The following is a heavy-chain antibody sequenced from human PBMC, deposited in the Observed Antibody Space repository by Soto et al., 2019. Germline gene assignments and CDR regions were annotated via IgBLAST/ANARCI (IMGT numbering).Heavy chain of an antibody. CDR1: GGSISSGGYY. V-gene: IGHV4-31*03. D-gene: IGHD2-8*01. J-gene: IGHJ6*03. CDR3: ARASPVLMVYAKVYYMDV. CDR2: IYYSGST. Sequence: SETLSLTCTVSGGSISSGGYYWSWIRQHPGKGLEWIGYIYYSGSTYYNPSLKSRVTISVDTSKNQFSLKLSSVTAADTAVYYCARASPVLMVYAKVYYMDVWGKGTTVTVSS.